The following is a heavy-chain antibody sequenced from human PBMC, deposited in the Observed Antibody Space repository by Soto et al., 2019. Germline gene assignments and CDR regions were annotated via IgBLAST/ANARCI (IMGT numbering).Heavy chain of an antibody. V-gene: IGHV1-69*04. CDR1: GGTFSSYT. CDR3: ARDRTLGYCSSTSCYSYYYYYMDV. Sequence: ASVKVSCKASGGTFSSYTISWVRQAPGQGLEWIGRIIPILGIANYAQKIQGRVTITADKSTSTAYMELSSLRSEDTAVYYCARDRTLGYCSSTSCYSYYYYYMDVWGKGTTVTVSS. J-gene: IGHJ6*03. D-gene: IGHD2-2*01. CDR2: IIPILGIA.